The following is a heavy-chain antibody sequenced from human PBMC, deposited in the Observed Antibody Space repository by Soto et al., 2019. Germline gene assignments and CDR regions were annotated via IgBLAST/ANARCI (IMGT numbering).Heavy chain of an antibody. CDR1: GFTFSSYS. V-gene: IGHV3-48*02. Sequence: GGSLRLSCAASGFTFSSYSMNWVRQAPGKGLEWVSYISSSSSTIYYADSVKGRFTISRDNAKNSLSLQMNSLRDEDTAVYYCARDARLGELSLYYFDYWGQGTLVTVSS. CDR3: ARDARLGELSLYYFDY. CDR2: ISSSSSTI. J-gene: IGHJ4*02. D-gene: IGHD3-16*02.